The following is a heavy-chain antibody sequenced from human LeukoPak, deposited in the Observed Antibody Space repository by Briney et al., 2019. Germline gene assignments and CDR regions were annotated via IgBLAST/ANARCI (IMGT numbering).Heavy chain of an antibody. CDR1: GGSISSYY. CDR3: ARDLYYYDSSGYYYYYGMDV. Sequence: SETLSLTCTVSGGSISSYYWSWIRQPPGEGLEWIGYIYYSGSTNYNPSLKSRVTISVDTSKNQFSLKLSSVTAADTAVYYCARDLYYYDSSGYYYYYGMDVWGQGTTVTVSS. D-gene: IGHD3-22*01. CDR2: IYYSGST. V-gene: IGHV4-59*01. J-gene: IGHJ6*02.